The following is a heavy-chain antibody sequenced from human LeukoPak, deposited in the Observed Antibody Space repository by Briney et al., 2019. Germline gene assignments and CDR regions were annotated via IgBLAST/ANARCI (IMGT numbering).Heavy chain of an antibody. CDR3: ARAPRSIAAAGTVWFDP. J-gene: IGHJ5*02. V-gene: IGHV1-69*10. Sequence: ASVXVSCXAXGGTFSIYAISWVRQAPGQGLEWMGRIIPILGIANYAQKFQGRVTITADKSTSTAYMELSSLRSEDTAVYYCARAPRSIAAAGTVWFDPWGQGTLVTVSS. D-gene: IGHD6-13*01. CDR1: GGTFSIYA. CDR2: IIPILGIA.